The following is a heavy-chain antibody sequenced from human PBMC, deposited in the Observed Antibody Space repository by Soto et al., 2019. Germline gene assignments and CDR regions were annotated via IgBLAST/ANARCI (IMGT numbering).Heavy chain of an antibody. CDR1: GYTFSSYA. Sequence: SVKVSCKASGYTFSSYAMHWGRQAPGQRLEWMGWINAGNGNRKYSQKFQGRVTMTRDTSTSTVYMELSSLRSEDTAVYYCARELRCGGDCYSYWGQGTLVTVSS. V-gene: IGHV1-3*01. D-gene: IGHD2-21*02. J-gene: IGHJ4*02. CDR2: INAGNGNR. CDR3: ARELRCGGDCYSY.